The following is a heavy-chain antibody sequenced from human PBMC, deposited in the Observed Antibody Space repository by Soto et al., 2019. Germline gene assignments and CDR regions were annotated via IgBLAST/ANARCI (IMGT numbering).Heavy chain of an antibody. CDR1: GYTFTSYG. CDR3: ARGVGSGSYYNQYNWFDP. D-gene: IGHD3-10*01. V-gene: IGHV1-18*01. Sequence: ASVEVSCKASGYTFTSYGISWVRQAPGQGLEWMGWISAYNGNTKYAQKLQGRVTMTTDTSTSTAYMELRSLRSDDTAVYYCARGVGSGSYYNQYNWFDPWGQGTQVTVSS. J-gene: IGHJ5*02. CDR2: ISAYNGNT.